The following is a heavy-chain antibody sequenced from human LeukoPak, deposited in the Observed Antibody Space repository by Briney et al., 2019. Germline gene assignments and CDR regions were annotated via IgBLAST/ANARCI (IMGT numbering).Heavy chain of an antibody. CDR1: GFAFSEYT. J-gene: IGHJ4*02. Sequence: GGSLRLSCAASGFAFSEYTMNWVRQAPGKGLEWISYIHISSAVYQPDSVRGRFTISRDNAKNTLYLQMSSLRAEDTAIYYCSIDTFGRDDSWGQGTLVTVS. CDR2: IHISSAV. CDR3: SIDTFGRDDS. V-gene: IGHV3-69-1*01. D-gene: IGHD3-10*01.